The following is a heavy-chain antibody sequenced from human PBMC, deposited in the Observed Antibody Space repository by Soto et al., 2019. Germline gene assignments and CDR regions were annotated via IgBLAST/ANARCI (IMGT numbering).Heavy chain of an antibody. D-gene: IGHD3-10*01. CDR3: AKDFGGRFYFDY. V-gene: IGHV3-23*01. CDR2: ISGNDGTT. J-gene: IGHJ4*02. CDR1: GFTFSSYA. Sequence: EVQLLESGGGLVQPGGSLRLSCAASGFTFSSYAMSWVRQAPGKGLEWVSGISGNDGTTYYTDSVKGRFTISRDNSQNTLYLQMNSLRAEDTAIYYCAKDFGGRFYFDYWGQGPLVTVSS.